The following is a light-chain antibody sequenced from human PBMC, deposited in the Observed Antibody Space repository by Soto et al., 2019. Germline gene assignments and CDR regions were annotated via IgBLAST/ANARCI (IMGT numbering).Light chain of an antibody. V-gene: IGLV4-69*01. Sequence: QSVLTQSPSASASLGASVKLTCTLSSGHSNYAIAWHQQQPEKGPRYLMKLNSDGSHSKGDGIPDRFSGSSSGAERYLTISSLQYEDEADYYCQTWGTGTPWVFGGGTKLTVL. CDR1: SGHSNYA. CDR2: LNSDGSH. J-gene: IGLJ3*02. CDR3: QTWGTGTPWV.